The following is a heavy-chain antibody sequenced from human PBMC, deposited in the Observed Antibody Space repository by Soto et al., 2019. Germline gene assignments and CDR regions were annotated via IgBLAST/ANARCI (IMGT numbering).Heavy chain of an antibody. Sequence: QLQLQESGPGLVEPSETLSLTCTVSGGSISGTNEYWGWIRQPPGKGLEWIASIHYDGRTYYTRSLKSRLTISADPSKNHFSLKLSSVTAADTAVYYCARTYFGSGSYSYWGQGTLVIVSS. V-gene: IGHV4-39*02. CDR3: ARTYFGSGSYSY. D-gene: IGHD3-10*01. J-gene: IGHJ1*01. CDR2: IHYDGRT. CDR1: GGSISGTNEY.